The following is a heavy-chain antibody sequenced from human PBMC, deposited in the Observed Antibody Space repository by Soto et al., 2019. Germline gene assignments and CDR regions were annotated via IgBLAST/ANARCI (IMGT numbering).Heavy chain of an antibody. D-gene: IGHD3-10*01. Sequence: QVQLVQSGAEVKKPGASVKVSCQVSGYTFTRYGLSWVRQAPGQGLEWMGWISALDGNTDYAQKFQGRVTMTIDTSTSTAYVDLRSLSSDDTAVYYSARPIPTMLRGVIRGSVMDVWGQGTTVTVSS. CDR3: ARPIPTMLRGVIRGSVMDV. V-gene: IGHV1-18*01. J-gene: IGHJ6*02. CDR1: GYTFTRYG. CDR2: ISALDGNT.